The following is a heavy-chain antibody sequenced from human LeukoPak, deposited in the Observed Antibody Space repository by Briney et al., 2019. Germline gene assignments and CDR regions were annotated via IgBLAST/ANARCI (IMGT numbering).Heavy chain of an antibody. J-gene: IGHJ4*02. V-gene: IGHV3-7*01. CDR1: GFTVSSNY. CDR2: IKQDGSEK. D-gene: IGHD3-22*01. Sequence: GGSLRLSCAASGFTVSSNYMSWVRQAPGKGLEGVANIKQDGSEKYYVDSVKGRFTICRDNAKNSLYLQMNSLRAEDTAVYYCARDKILYYYDSSGGFDYWGQGTLVTVSS. CDR3: ARDKILYYYDSSGGFDY.